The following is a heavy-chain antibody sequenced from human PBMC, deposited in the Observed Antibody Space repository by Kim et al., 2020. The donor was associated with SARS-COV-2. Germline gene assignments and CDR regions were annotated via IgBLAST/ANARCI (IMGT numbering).Heavy chain of an antibody. D-gene: IGHD4-17*01. CDR3: STSTDRGDYGDYIDY. V-gene: IGHV3-15*01. J-gene: IGHJ4*02. Sequence: AGPVKARLTISRDESTSALYLQMNGLKPEDTAVYYCSTSTDRGDYGDYIDYWGQGTLVTVSS.